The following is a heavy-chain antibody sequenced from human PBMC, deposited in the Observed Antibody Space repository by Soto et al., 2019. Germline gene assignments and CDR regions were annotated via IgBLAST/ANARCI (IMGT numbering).Heavy chain of an antibody. CDR2: IYHSGST. J-gene: IGHJ4*02. V-gene: IGHV4-4*08. CDR3: ARSRVSGSFSPYDY. CDR1: GGSISSYY. D-gene: IGHD1-26*01. Sequence: QVQLQESGPGLVKPSETLSLTCTVSGGSISSYYWSWIRQPPGKGLEWIGYIYHSGSTNYNPSLKRRVNXXVXTXRNQFSLKLSSVPAADTAVYYCARSRVSGSFSPYDYWGQGTLVTVSS.